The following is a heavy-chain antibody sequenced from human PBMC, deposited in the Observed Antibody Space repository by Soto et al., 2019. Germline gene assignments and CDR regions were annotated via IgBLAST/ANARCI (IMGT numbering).Heavy chain of an antibody. D-gene: IGHD4-17*01. V-gene: IGHV3-30-3*01. CDR2: ISYDGSNK. Sequence: QVQLVESGGGVVQPGRSLRLSCAASGFTFSSYAMHWVRQAPGKGLEWVAVISYDGSNKYYADSVKGRFTISRDNSKNTLYLQMNSLRAEDTAVYYCARGATVTTAQLDYGGQGTLVTVSS. CDR1: GFTFSSYA. CDR3: ARGATVTTAQLDY. J-gene: IGHJ4*02.